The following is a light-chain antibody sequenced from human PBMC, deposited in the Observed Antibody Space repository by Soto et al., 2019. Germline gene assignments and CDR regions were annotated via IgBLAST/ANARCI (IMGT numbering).Light chain of an antibody. V-gene: IGKV1-5*01. J-gene: IGKJ2*01. Sequence: DIQMTQSPSTLSTSVGDRVSITCRASQNIRNWLAWYQQKPGKAPKLLIYDASRLESGVPSRFSGSGSGTEFTLSISRMQPDDFATYYCQQYDAYAMYTLGQGTKLEI. CDR2: DAS. CDR1: QNIRNW. CDR3: QQYDAYAMYT.